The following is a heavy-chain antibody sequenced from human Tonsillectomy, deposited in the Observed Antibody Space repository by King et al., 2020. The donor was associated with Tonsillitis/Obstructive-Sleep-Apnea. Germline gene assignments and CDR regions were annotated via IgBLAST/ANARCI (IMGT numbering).Heavy chain of an antibody. D-gene: IGHD2/OR15-2a*01. Sequence: QLVQSGGGLVKPGESLRLSCAASGFTFSNAWMSWVRQAPGKGLEWVGRIKTKIDGGTRDYAAPVKGRFPISRDDSKNTLYVQMNSLKTEDTAVYYCTTTYFSNYWGQGTLVTVSS. CDR2: IKTKIDGGTR. J-gene: IGHJ4*02. V-gene: IGHV3-15*01. CDR1: GFTFSNAW. CDR3: TTTYFSNY.